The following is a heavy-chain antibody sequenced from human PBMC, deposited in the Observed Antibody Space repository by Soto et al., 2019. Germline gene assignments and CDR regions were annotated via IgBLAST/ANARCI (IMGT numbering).Heavy chain of an antibody. Sequence: PGGSLRLSCAGSGFTFGDSYMSWIRQAPGKGLEWLSYISPGSRYPAYADSVKGRFTISRDNAKRSLYLQMMSLTVEDTAIYYCVRGGSGGLLDXWGQGTMVTVSX. J-gene: IGHJ5*02. CDR3: VRGGSGGLLDX. V-gene: IGHV3-11*06. D-gene: IGHD2-15*01. CDR2: ISPGSRYP. CDR1: GFTFGDSY.